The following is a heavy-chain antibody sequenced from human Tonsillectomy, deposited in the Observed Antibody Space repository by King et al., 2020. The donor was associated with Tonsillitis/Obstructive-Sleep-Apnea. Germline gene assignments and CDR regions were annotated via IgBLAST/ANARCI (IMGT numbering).Heavy chain of an antibody. CDR3: ARDSYCSSTSCLDY. V-gene: IGHV3-33*01. Sequence: QLVQSGGGVVQPGRSLRLSCAASGFTFSSYGMHWVRQAPGKGLEWVAVIWYDGSNKYYAGSVKGRFTISRDNSKNTLYLQMNSLRAEDTAVYYCARDSYCSSTSCLDYWGQGTLVTVSS. CDR2: IWYDGSNK. D-gene: IGHD2-2*01. J-gene: IGHJ4*02. CDR1: GFTFSSYG.